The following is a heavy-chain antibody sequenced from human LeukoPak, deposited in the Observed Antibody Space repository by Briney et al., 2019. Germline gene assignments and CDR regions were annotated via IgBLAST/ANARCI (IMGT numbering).Heavy chain of an antibody. D-gene: IGHD3-10*01. CDR3: GRGMRDYYGLDY. J-gene: IGHJ4*02. V-gene: IGHV3-74*01. CDR2: IKRDGRTP. CDR1: GFLSCSFL. Sequence: GGGPRVSCAAPGFLSCSFLMYWVRGVLGRGVVWGSHIKRDGRTPDLGDSVSGRLTSYRDNANNTLYLQMNRLTVEVTAVYYCGRGMRDYYGLDYWGQGFLVTVSS.